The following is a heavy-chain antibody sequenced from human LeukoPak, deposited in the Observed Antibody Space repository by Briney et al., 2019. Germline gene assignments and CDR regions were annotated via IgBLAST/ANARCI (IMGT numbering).Heavy chain of an antibody. J-gene: IGHJ4*02. Sequence: GGSLRLSCTASGFTFSNYGVNWVRQAPGKGLEWVSYISSSSSTITYADSVQGRFTISRDNARNSLYLQMDSLSAEDTAVYYCAREAPAFDYWGQGTLVTVSS. CDR2: ISSSSSTI. CDR3: AREAPAFDY. CDR1: GFTFSNYG. V-gene: IGHV3-48*01.